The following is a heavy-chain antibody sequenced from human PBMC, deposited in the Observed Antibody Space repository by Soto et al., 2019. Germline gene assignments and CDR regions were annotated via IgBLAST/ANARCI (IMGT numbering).Heavy chain of an antibody. Sequence: QVQLVESGGGVVQPGRSLRLSCAASGFTFSSYGMHWVRQAPGKGLEWVAVISYDGSNKYYADSVKGRFTISRDNSKNTLYLQMKSLRAEDTAVYYCAKVRRYSSGWYPPVWFDPWGQGTLVTVSS. CDR3: AKVRRYSSGWYPPVWFDP. CDR2: ISYDGSNK. J-gene: IGHJ5*02. D-gene: IGHD6-19*01. V-gene: IGHV3-30*18. CDR1: GFTFSSYG.